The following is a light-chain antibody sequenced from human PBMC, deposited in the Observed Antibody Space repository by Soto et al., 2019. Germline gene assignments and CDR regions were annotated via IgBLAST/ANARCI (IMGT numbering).Light chain of an antibody. CDR2: GAS. CDR3: QQYSNWPLLS. V-gene: IGKV3-15*01. CDR1: QSVGSN. J-gene: IGKJ4*01. Sequence: VLTQSPATLSVYSGAVANLSCRASQSVGSNLAWYQQKPGQTPRVLIYGASTRAIGIPARFSGSGFGTEFTLTISSLQSEDFVVYYCQQYSNWPLLSFGGGTKVDIK.